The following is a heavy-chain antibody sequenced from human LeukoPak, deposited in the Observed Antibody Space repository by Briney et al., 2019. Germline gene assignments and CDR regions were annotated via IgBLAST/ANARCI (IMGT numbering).Heavy chain of an antibody. J-gene: IGHJ5*02. Sequence: PGGSLRLSCAASGFTFSSYGMSWVRQAPGKGLEWVSAISGSGGSTYYADSVKGRFTISRDNSKNTLYLQMNSLRAEDTAVYYCARMFRSSWYINWFDPWGQGTLVTVSS. V-gene: IGHV3-23*01. CDR2: ISGSGGST. D-gene: IGHD6-13*01. CDR3: ARMFRSSWYINWFDP. CDR1: GFTFSSYG.